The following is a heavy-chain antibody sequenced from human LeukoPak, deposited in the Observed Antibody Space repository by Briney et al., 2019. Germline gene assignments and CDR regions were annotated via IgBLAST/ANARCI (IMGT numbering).Heavy chain of an antibody. Sequence: ASAWVSCKASGYTFTSYGISWVRQAPGQGLEWMGWISAYDGNTNYAQNVEGRVTMTTDTSTSTAYMELRSLRSDDTAVYYCARSYMVRGVYFDYWGQGTLVTVSS. CDR1: GYTFTSYG. CDR2: ISAYDGNT. V-gene: IGHV1-18*01. D-gene: IGHD3-10*01. J-gene: IGHJ4*02. CDR3: ARSYMVRGVYFDY.